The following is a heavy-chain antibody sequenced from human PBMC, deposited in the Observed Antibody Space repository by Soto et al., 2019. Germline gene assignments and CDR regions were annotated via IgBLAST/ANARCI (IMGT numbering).Heavy chain of an antibody. Sequence: ASVTVSCQPSGYTFTGYYMHWVRQAPGQGLEWMGWINPNSGGTNYPQKVQGRVTMTTDTSMTTAYMELRTLRSDDTAVFYCARAIPGGYGYTTLDYWGQGTLVTVSS. D-gene: IGHD5-18*01. CDR3: ARAIPGGYGYTTLDY. CDR1: GYTFTGYY. J-gene: IGHJ4*02. CDR2: INPNSGGT. V-gene: IGHV1-2*02.